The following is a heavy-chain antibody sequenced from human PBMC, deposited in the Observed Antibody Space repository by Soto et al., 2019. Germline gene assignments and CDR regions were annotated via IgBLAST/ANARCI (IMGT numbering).Heavy chain of an antibody. D-gene: IGHD3-10*01. V-gene: IGHV4-34*01. J-gene: IGHJ4*02. CDR3: ARARITMVRGVMGPGTQDY. CDR1: GGSFSGYY. Sequence: SETLSLTCAVYGGSFSGYYWSWIRQPPGKGPEWIGEINHSGSTNYNPSLKSRVTISVDTSKNQFSLKLSSVTAADTAVYYCARARITMVRGVMGPGTQDYWGQGTLVTVS. CDR2: INHSGST.